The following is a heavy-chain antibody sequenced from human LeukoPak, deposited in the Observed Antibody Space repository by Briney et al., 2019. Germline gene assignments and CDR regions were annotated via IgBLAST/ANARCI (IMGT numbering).Heavy chain of an antibody. V-gene: IGHV3-30-3*01. CDR1: GFTFSSYA. D-gene: IGHD5-18*01. J-gene: IGHJ3*02. Sequence: PGGSLRLSCAASGFTFSSYAMHWVRQAPGKGLEWVAVISYDGSNKYYADSVKGRFTISRDNSKNTLYLQMNSLRAEDTAVYYCAKDGYSGYSYGFSAFDIWGQGTMVTVSS. CDR2: ISYDGSNK. CDR3: AKDGYSGYSYGFSAFDI.